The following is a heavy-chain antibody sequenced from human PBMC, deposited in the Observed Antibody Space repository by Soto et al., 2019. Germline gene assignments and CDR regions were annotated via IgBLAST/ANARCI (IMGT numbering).Heavy chain of an antibody. V-gene: IGHV1-3*01. J-gene: IGHJ3*02. Sequence: QVQLVQSGAEVKKPGASVKVSCKASGYTFTSYAMHWVRQAPGQRLEWMGWINAGNGNTKYSQKFHGRVTITRDTSASTAYMELSSLRSEDTAVYYCASAIAAAGTHDAFDIWGQGTMVTVSS. CDR2: INAGNGNT. CDR3: ASAIAAAGTHDAFDI. D-gene: IGHD6-13*01. CDR1: GYTFTSYA.